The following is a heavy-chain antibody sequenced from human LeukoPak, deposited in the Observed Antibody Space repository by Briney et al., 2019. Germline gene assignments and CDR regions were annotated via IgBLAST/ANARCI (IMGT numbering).Heavy chain of an antibody. D-gene: IGHD3-16*01. Sequence: PSQTLSLSCTVSGGSLSSGHYYWSWLRQPPGKGLEWIGYIYQSGSTYYNPSLKSRVTISVDRSKNQFSLNLSSVTAADTAVYYCARTGGAGGYWGQGTLITVSS. V-gene: IGHV4-30-2*01. J-gene: IGHJ4*02. CDR1: GGSLSSGHYY. CDR3: ARTGGAGGY. CDR2: IYQSGST.